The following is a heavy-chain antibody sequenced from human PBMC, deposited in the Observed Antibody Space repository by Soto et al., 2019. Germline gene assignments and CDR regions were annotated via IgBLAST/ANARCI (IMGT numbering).Heavy chain of an antibody. Sequence: GESLKISCKTSGYSFTSYGISWVRQAPGQGLEWMGWISAYNGNTNYAQKLQGRVTMTTDTSTSTAYMELRSLRSDDTAVYYCAGSGSYEAYYYYGMDVWGQGTTVTVSS. V-gene: IGHV1-18*01. J-gene: IGHJ6*02. CDR1: GYSFTSYG. D-gene: IGHD1-26*01. CDR3: AGSGSYEAYYYYGMDV. CDR2: ISAYNGNT.